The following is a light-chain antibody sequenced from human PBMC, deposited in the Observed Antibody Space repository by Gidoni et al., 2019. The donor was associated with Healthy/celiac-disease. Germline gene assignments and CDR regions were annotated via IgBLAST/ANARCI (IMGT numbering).Light chain of an antibody. Sequence: DLQMTQSPSSLAASVGDRVTITCRASQSISSYLNWYQQKPGKAPKLLIYAASSLQSGVPSRFSGSGSGTDFTLTISSLQPEDFATYYCQQSYSTPCFGQXTRLEIK. CDR1: QSISSY. CDR3: QQSYSTPC. CDR2: AAS. J-gene: IGKJ5*01. V-gene: IGKV1-39*01.